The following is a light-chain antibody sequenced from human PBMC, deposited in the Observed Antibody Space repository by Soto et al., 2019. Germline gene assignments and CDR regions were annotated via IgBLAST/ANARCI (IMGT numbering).Light chain of an antibody. Sequence: EIVMTQSPATLSVSPGERATLSCRASQSVSSNLAWYHQKPGQAPRLLIYGASTRATGIPARFSGSGSGTEFTLTISSLQSEDCAVYYCQQYNKFPSLTFGGGTKGEIK. CDR1: QSVSSN. CDR2: GAS. V-gene: IGKV3-15*01. J-gene: IGKJ4*01. CDR3: QQYNKFPSLT.